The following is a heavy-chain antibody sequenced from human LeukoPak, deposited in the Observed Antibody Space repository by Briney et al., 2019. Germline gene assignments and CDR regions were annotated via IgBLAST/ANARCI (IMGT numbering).Heavy chain of an antibody. CDR1: GFTFSSYE. CDR2: ISISGRTI. V-gene: IGHV3-48*03. J-gene: IGHJ6*02. D-gene: IGHD1-26*01. Sequence: GGSLRLSCAASGFTFSSYEMNWVRQAPGKGLEWVSYISISGRTIYYADSVKGRFTISRDNAKNSLYLQMNSLRADDTAAYYCARGANTDLYYYGMDVWGQGTTVTVSS. CDR3: ARGANTDLYYYGMDV.